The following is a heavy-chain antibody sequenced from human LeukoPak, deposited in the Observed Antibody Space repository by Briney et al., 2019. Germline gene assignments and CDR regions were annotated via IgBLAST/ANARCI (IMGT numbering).Heavy chain of an antibody. CDR3: ARVRGTPDDAFDI. Sequence: ASVKVSCKASGYTFTGYYMHWVRQAPGQGLEWMGWINPNSGGTNYAQKFQGRVTMTRDTSISTAYMELSRLRSDDTAVYYRARVRGTPDDAFDIWGQGTMVTVSS. V-gene: IGHV1-2*02. J-gene: IGHJ3*02. CDR2: INPNSGGT. D-gene: IGHD1-1*01. CDR1: GYTFTGYY.